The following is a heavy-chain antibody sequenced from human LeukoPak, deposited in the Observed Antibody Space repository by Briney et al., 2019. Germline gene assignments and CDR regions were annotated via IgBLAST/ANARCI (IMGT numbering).Heavy chain of an antibody. CDR2: IYYSGST. Sequence: SETLSLTCTVSGGSISSSNHHWDWIRQPPGKGLEWIGNIYYSGSTYYNPSLKSRVTISVDTSRNHFSLRLSSVTAADTAVCYCARRLSGYTFDYWGQGTLVTVSS. J-gene: IGHJ4*02. CDR3: ARRLSGYTFDY. CDR1: GGSISSSNHH. D-gene: IGHD3-16*02. V-gene: IGHV4-39*01.